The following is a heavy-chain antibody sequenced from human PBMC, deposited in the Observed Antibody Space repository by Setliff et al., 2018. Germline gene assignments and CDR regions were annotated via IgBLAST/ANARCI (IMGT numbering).Heavy chain of an antibody. J-gene: IGHJ5*02. CDR2: ISKDDTKK. CDR3: AKVPGAIVVVPAAAWFDP. D-gene: IGHD2-2*01. V-gene: IGHV3-30*18. CDR1: GFTFSPYI. Sequence: GGSLRLSCAASGFTFSPYIIHWVRQAPGKGLEWVALISKDDTKKYLADSVKGRFTISRDSSRNTVDLQMNSLRAEDTAVYYCAKVPGAIVVVPAAAWFDPWGQGTLVTVSS.